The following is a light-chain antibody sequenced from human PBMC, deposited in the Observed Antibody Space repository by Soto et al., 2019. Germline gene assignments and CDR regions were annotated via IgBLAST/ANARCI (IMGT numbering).Light chain of an antibody. CDR3: QQYGSSLSLT. CDR1: QSVSSSY. J-gene: IGKJ4*01. V-gene: IGKV3-20*01. Sequence: EIVLTQSPGTLSLSPGERDTLSCRASQSVSSSYLAWYQQKPGQAPRLLIYGASSRATGIPDRFSGSGSGTDFTLTISRLEPEDFAVYYCQQYGSSLSLTFGGGTKVEIK. CDR2: GAS.